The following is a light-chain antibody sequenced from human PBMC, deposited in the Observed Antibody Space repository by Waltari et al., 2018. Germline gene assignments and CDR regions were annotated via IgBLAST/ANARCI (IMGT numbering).Light chain of an antibody. J-gene: IGKJ1*01. V-gene: IGKV1-8*01. Sequence: AIRMTQSPSSLSASTGDRVPITCRASQSVSTYLAWYQQKPGKAPKLLIYAASTLQRGVPLRFSGSGSGTDFTLSISCLQSEDFATYYCQQYYDYQRSFVQGTKVEIK. CDR3: QQYYDYQRS. CDR2: AAS. CDR1: QSVSTY.